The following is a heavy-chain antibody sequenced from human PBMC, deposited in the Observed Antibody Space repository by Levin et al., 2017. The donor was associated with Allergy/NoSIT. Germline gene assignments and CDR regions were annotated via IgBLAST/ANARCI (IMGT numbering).Heavy chain of an antibody. Sequence: SCAASGFTFRDYYMSWIRQAPGKGLELVSYISGTSSAIIYADSVKGRFTIPRDNAQNSLYLQMNSLRAEDTAVYFCARGQLAAAAHYWGQGTLVTVSS. CDR2: ISGTSSAI. J-gene: IGHJ4*02. V-gene: IGHV3-11*05. D-gene: IGHD6-13*01. CDR1: GFTFRDYY. CDR3: ARGQLAAAAHY.